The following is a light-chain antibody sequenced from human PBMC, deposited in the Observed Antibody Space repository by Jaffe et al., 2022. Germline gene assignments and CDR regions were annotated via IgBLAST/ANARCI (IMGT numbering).Light chain of an antibody. CDR3: NSRDSSGNDV. CDR1: SLRSYY. CDR2: GKN. Sequence: SSELTQDPAVSVALGQTVRITCQGDSLRSYYASWYQQKPGQAPVLVIYGKNNRPSGIPDRFSGSSSGNTASLTITGAQAEDEADYYCNSRDSSGNDVFGTGTKVTVL. J-gene: IGLJ1*01. V-gene: IGLV3-19*01.